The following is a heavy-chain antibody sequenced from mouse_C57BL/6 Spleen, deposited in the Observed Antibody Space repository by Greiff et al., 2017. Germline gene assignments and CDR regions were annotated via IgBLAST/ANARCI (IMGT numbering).Heavy chain of an antibody. CDR1: GFSFNTYA. CDR2: IRSKSNNYAT. CDR3: VEGFAWFAY. Sequence: EVKLQESGGGLVQPKGSLKLSCAASGFSFNTYAMNWVRQAPGKGLEWVARIRSKSNNYATYYADSVKDRFTISRDDSESMLYLQMNNLKTEDTAMYYCVEGFAWFAYWGQGTLVTVSA. J-gene: IGHJ3*01. V-gene: IGHV10-1*01.